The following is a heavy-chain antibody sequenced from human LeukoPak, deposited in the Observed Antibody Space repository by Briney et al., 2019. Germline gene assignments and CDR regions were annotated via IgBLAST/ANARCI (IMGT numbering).Heavy chain of an antibody. V-gene: IGHV3-66*01. D-gene: IGHD4-23*01. J-gene: IGHJ4*02. CDR3: VTPELDY. CDR1: GFTVSSNC. Sequence: GGSLRLSCAASGFTVSSNCMSWVRQAPGKGLEWVSVIYSGGSTYYADSVKGRFTISRDNSKNTLYLQMISLRAEDTAVYYCVTPELDYWGQGTLVTVSS. CDR2: IYSGGST.